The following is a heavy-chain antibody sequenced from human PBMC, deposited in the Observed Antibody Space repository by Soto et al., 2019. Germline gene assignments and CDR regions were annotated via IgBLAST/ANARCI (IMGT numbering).Heavy chain of an antibody. CDR2: IYYSGGT. D-gene: IGHD3-3*01. Sequence: QVQLQESGPGLVKPSQTLSLTCTVSGGSLSSGDYYWSWIRQHPGKGLEWIGYIYYSGGTYYNPSRKSRVTISVDTCTNQFSLKLTSVTAADTAVYYCARWWSGSRQGFDPWGQGTLVTVSS. CDR1: GGSLSSGDYY. V-gene: IGHV4-31*03. CDR3: ARWWSGSRQGFDP. J-gene: IGHJ5*02.